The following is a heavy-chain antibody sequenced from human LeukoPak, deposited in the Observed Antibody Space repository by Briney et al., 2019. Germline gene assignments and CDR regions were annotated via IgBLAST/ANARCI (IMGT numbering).Heavy chain of an antibody. CDR3: ATRHEYSYPY. CDR2: IGGNGDTS. V-gene: IGHV3-64*02. Sequence: GGSLRLSCVASGFTFYNYAMHWVRQAPGKGLEYVSAIGGNGDTSYYADSVKGRFTISRDNSKSTVYLQLGSLRTEDMAVYYCATRHEYSYPYWGQGTLVTVSS. J-gene: IGHJ4*02. D-gene: IGHD5-18*01. CDR1: GFTFYNYA.